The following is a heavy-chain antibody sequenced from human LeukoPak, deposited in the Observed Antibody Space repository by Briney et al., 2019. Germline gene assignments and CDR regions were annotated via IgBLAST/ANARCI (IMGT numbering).Heavy chain of an antibody. Sequence: SSVKVSCKASGGTFSSYAISWVRQAPGQGLEWMGGIIPIFGTANYAQKFQGRVTITTDESTSTAYMELRSLRSDDTAVYYCAREAHDSSGYPDYWGQGTLVTVSS. CDR3: AREAHDSSGYPDY. J-gene: IGHJ4*02. D-gene: IGHD3-22*01. CDR2: IIPIFGTA. V-gene: IGHV1-69*05. CDR1: GGTFSSYA.